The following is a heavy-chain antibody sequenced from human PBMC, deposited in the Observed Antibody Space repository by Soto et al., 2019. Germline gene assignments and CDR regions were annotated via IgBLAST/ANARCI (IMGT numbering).Heavy chain of an antibody. V-gene: IGHV1-3*01. CDR1: GYLFTTYA. Sequence: ASVKVSCKASGYLFTTYAIHWVRQAPGQTPEWMGWINAGTGNTKFTEKFHRRVTITTDRSASTAYMELASLSSEDTAVYYCALGGGSNYPAYFDPWGQGTLVTVSS. CDR2: INAGTGNT. J-gene: IGHJ5*02. CDR3: ALGGGSNYPAYFDP. D-gene: IGHD1-26*01.